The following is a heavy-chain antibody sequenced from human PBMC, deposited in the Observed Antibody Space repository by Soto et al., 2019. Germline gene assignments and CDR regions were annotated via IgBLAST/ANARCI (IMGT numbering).Heavy chain of an antibody. D-gene: IGHD6-13*01. CDR1: GYTFTSYA. CDR3: ARGHSSSWRDDY. Sequence: QVPLVQSGAEVKKPGASVKVSCKASGYTFTSYAMHWVRQAPGQRLEWMGWINAGNGNTKYSQKFQGRVTITRDASASTAYLELSSLRSDDTAVYYCARGHSSSWRDDYWGQGTLVTVSS. J-gene: IGHJ4*02. V-gene: IGHV1-3*01. CDR2: INAGNGNT.